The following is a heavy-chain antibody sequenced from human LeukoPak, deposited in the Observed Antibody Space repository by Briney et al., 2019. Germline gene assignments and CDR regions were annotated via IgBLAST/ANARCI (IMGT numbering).Heavy chain of an antibody. CDR1: GFTFRSHD. CDR3: AKSLYPDAFDI. V-gene: IGHV3-30*02. CDR2: VRFDGSDK. D-gene: IGHD2-8*01. J-gene: IGHJ3*02. Sequence: GGSLRLSCAAAGFTFRSHDMHWVRQAPGKGLEWVTFVRFDGSDKKYADSVKGRFTISRDNSKNTLSLQMISLRAEDTAVYYCAKSLYPDAFDIWGPGTMVTV.